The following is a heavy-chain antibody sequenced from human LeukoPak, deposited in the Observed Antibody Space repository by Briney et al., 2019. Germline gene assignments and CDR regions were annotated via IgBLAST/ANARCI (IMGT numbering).Heavy chain of an antibody. V-gene: IGHV3-30-3*01. D-gene: IGHD3-9*01. J-gene: IGHJ4*02. Sequence: GGSLRLSCAASGFTFSSYAMHCVRRAPGKGLEWVAVISYDGSNKYYADSVKGRFTISRDNSKNTLYLQMNSLRAEDTAVYYCARGFRLRYFDWLPPGYWGQGTLVTVSS. CDR3: ARGFRLRYFDWLPPGY. CDR1: GFTFSSYA. CDR2: ISYDGSNK.